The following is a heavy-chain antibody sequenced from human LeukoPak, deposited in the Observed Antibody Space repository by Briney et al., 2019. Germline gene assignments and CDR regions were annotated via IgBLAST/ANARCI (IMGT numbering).Heavy chain of an antibody. Sequence: SETLSLTCTVSGGSISSGSYYWGWIRQPPGKGLEWIGSIYYSGSTYYNPSLKSRVTISVDTSKNQFSLKLSSVTAADTAVYYCARQSRITMVRGVIGWFDPWGQGTLVTVSS. CDR2: IYYSGST. D-gene: IGHD3-10*01. V-gene: IGHV4-39*01. CDR3: ARQSRITMVRGVIGWFDP. CDR1: GGSISSGSYY. J-gene: IGHJ5*02.